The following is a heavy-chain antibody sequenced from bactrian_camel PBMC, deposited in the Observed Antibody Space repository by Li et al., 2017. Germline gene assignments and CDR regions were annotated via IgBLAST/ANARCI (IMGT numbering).Heavy chain of an antibody. V-gene: IGHV3S26*01. CDR3: SMRSGRGMIRGPNGATWCRDY. Sequence: HVQLVESGGGSVQAGESLRLSCAASGYTSSPYCMAWFRQAPGKEREAVVAMNRGGAMTSYAGSVKGRFTISKDSRDFLNLEMNSLKPEDTAMYFCSMRSGRGMIRGPNGATWCRDYWGQGTQVTVS. CDR1: GYTSSPYC. CDR2: MNRGGAMT. D-gene: IGHD6*01. J-gene: IGHJ4*01.